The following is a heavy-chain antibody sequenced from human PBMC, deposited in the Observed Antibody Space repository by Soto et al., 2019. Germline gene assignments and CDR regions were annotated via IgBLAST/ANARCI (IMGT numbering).Heavy chain of an antibody. CDR2: INDRGSI. Sequence: QVLLQPWGAGPLRPLETLSLTGGVSGGSFSGYYLAWIRQSPGKGLAWIGEINDRGSINYNPSLKSLVSISVDTSKKQSSLNMRSVTDADTAVYYCARESHDILTGPPWVWYFDLWGRGTLVTVSS. D-gene: IGHD3-9*01. CDR1: GGSFSGYY. CDR3: ARESHDILTGPPWVWYFDL. V-gene: IGHV4-34*01. J-gene: IGHJ2*01.